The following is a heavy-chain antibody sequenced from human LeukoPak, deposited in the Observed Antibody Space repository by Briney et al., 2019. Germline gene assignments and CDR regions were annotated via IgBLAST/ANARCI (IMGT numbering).Heavy chain of an antibody. CDR3: ARDYSPHKIHGMDV. V-gene: IGHV3-30-3*01. J-gene: IGHJ6*02. Sequence: GGSLRLSWAASGFTFSSYTMHWVRQTPGKGLEGVALISYDENNKYYADSVKGRFTISRDSSKNTLYLQMNSLRAEDTAVYYCARDYSPHKIHGMDVWGQGTTVTVSS. CDR1: GFTFSSYT. CDR2: ISYDENNK. D-gene: IGHD1-26*01.